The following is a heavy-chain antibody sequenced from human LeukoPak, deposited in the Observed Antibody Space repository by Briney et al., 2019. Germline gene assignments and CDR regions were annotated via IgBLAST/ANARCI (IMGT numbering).Heavy chain of an antibody. D-gene: IGHD2-2*01. CDR2: ISYDGSNK. Sequence: PGGSLRLSCAASGFTFSSYAMHWVRQAPGKGLEWLAVISYDGSNKYYADSVKGRFTISRDNSKNTLYLQMNSLRAEDTAVYYCARSVVVVPAAFTGFDYWGQGTLVTVSS. CDR1: GFTFSSYA. CDR3: ARSVVVVPAAFTGFDY. V-gene: IGHV3-30-3*01. J-gene: IGHJ4*02.